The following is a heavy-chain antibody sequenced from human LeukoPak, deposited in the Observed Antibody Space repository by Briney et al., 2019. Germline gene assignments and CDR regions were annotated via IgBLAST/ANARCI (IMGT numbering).Heavy chain of an antibody. Sequence: PSETLSLTCTVSGASISSYYWSWLRQPPGKGLEWIGYIYGRGSTNYNPSLKSRITISLDTSKSQFSLKLNSVTAADTAVYYCAREDAGGKKPPKAHFDYWGKGALVPVS. D-gene: IGHD3-16*01. CDR1: GASISSYY. CDR3: AREDAGGKKPPKAHFDY. J-gene: IGHJ4*02. V-gene: IGHV4-59*01. CDR2: IYGRGST.